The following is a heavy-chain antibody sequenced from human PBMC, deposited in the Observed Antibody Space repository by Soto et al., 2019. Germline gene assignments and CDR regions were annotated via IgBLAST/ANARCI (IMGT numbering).Heavy chain of an antibody. D-gene: IGHD3-22*01. CDR2: ISAYNGNT. CDR3: ASDYSGYSADPEYYGVEV. J-gene: IGHJ6*02. CDR1: GYTFTSYG. Sequence: ASVKVSCKASGYTFTSYGISWVRQAPGQGLEWMGWISAYNGNTNYAQKLQGRVTMTTDTSTSTAYMELRSLRSDDTAVYYCASDYSGYSADPEYYGVEVWGQGTTVTVSS. V-gene: IGHV1-18*04.